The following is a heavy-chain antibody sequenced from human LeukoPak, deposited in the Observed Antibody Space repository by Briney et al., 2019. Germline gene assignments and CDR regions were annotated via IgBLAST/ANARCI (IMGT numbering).Heavy chain of an antibody. D-gene: IGHD3-22*01. CDR3: ARDPEDYYDSSAYYDGFDM. CDR1: GFTFSSYS. J-gene: IGHJ3*02. Sequence: GGSLRLSCAASGFTFSSYSMNWVRQAPGKGLEWVANIKHDGSVQYCVDSVKGRFTISRDNAKNSLYLQMNSLRAEDTAVYYCARDPEDYYDSSAYYDGFDMWGQGTMVTVSS. V-gene: IGHV3-7*01. CDR2: IKHDGSVQ.